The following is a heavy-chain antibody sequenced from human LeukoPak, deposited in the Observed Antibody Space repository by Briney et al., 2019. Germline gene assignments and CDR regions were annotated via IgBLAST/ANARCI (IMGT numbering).Heavy chain of an antibody. Sequence: SETLSLTCTVSGGSISSYYWSWIRQPPGKGLEWTGYIYYSGSTNYNPSLKSRVTISVDTSKNQFSLKLSSVTAADTAVYYCARAGSLIAVAGTYYYYYYMDVWGKGTTVTVSS. CDR3: ARAGSLIAVAGTYYYYYYMDV. J-gene: IGHJ6*03. V-gene: IGHV4-59*01. CDR2: IYYSGST. D-gene: IGHD6-19*01. CDR1: GGSISSYY.